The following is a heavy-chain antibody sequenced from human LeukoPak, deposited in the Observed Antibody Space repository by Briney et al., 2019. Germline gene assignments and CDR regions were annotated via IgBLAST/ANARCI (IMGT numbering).Heavy chain of an antibody. CDR2: INHSGST. CDR1: GGSVSGYY. D-gene: IGHD1-26*01. Sequence: SETLSLTCAVSGGSVSGYYWSWIRQPPGKGLEWVGEINHSGSTNYNPSLKSRVTISVDTSKNQFSLKLSSVTAADTAVYYCARGPPTTALTYFQHWGQGTLVTVSS. V-gene: IGHV4-34*01. J-gene: IGHJ1*01. CDR3: ARGPPTTALTYFQH.